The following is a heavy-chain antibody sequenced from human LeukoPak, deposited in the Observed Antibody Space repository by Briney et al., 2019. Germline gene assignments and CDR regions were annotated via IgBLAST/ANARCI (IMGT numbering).Heavy chain of an antibody. J-gene: IGHJ4*02. D-gene: IGHD4-17*01. V-gene: IGHV3-48*03. CDR3: AREDDKVSGDYVGDY. Sequence: QAGGSLRLSCAASGFTFSSYEMNWVRQAPGKGLEWVSYIDSSGSTIYYADSVKGRFTISRDNAKHSLYLQMNSLRAEDTAVYFCAREDDKVSGDYVGDYWGQGTLVTVSS. CDR1: GFTFSSYE. CDR2: IDSSGSTI.